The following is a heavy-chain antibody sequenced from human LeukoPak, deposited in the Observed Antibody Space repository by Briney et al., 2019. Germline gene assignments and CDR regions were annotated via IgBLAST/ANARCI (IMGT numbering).Heavy chain of an antibody. J-gene: IGHJ4*02. CDR1: GFTFSSDG. CDR3: AKDPDSSGWYFFDY. Sequence: GGSLRLSCAASGFTFSSDGMHWVRQAPGKGLEWVAVISYDGSNKYYADSVKGRFTISRDNSKNTLYLQMNSLRAEDTAVYYCAKDPDSSGWYFFDYWGQGTLVTVSS. D-gene: IGHD6-19*01. V-gene: IGHV3-30*18. CDR2: ISYDGSNK.